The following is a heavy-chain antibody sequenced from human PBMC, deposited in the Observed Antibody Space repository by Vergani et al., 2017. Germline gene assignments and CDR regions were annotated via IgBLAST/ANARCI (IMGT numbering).Heavy chain of an antibody. Sequence: QLQLQESGPGLVKPSETLSLTCTVSGGSISSKIYYWNWIRQPPGGGLEWIGAIYYSGTTYYNPSLKSRVTMSVDTPKNQFSLKVISATAADTAVYYCARHDTGTSYRFDYWGQGILVTVSS. V-gene: IGHV4-39*01. J-gene: IGHJ4*02. CDR1: GGSISSKIYY. D-gene: IGHD1-26*01. CDR3: ARHDTGTSYRFDY. CDR2: IYYSGTT.